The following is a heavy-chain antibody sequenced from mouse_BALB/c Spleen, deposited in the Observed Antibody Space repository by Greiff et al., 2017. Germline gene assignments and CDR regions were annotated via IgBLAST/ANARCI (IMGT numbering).Heavy chain of an antibody. D-gene: IGHD2-3*01. CDR1: GFAFSSYD. Sequence: EVHLVESGGGLVKPGGSLKLSCAASGFAFSSYDMSWVRQTPEKRLEWVAYISSGGGSTYYPDTVKGRFTISRDNAKNTLYLQMSSLKSEDTAMYYCARRSYDHWYFDVWGAGTTVTVSS. J-gene: IGHJ1*01. CDR2: ISSGGGST. V-gene: IGHV5-12-1*01. CDR3: ARRSYDHWYFDV.